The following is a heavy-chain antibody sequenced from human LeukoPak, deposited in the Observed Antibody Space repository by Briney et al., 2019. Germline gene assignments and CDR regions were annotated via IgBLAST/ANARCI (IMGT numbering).Heavy chain of an antibody. D-gene: IGHD6-19*01. J-gene: IGHJ4*02. Sequence: GGSLRLSCAASGFTFSSYAMSWVRQAPGKGLEWVSLISWDGGSTYYADSVKGRFTISRDNSKNSLYLQMNSLRAEDTALYYCAKDRAVAGRGYYFDYWGQGTLVTVS. CDR3: AKDRAVAGRGYYFDY. V-gene: IGHV3-43D*03. CDR2: ISWDGGST. CDR1: GFTFSSYA.